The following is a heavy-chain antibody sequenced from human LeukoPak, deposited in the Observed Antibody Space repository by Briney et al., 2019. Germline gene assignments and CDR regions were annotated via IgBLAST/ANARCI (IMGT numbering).Heavy chain of an antibody. Sequence: GESLKISCKGSGYSFTSYWIGWVRQLPGKGLEWMGIIYPGDSDTRYSPSFQGQVTISADKSISTAYLQWSSLKAPDTAMYYCARQDTAMVLDAFDIWGQGTMVTVSS. CDR2: IYPGDSDT. J-gene: IGHJ3*02. D-gene: IGHD5-18*01. V-gene: IGHV5-51*01. CDR1: GYSFTSYW. CDR3: ARQDTAMVLDAFDI.